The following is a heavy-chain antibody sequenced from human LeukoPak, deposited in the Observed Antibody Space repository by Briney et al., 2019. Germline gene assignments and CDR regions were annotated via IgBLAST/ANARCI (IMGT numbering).Heavy chain of an antibody. J-gene: IGHJ6*03. CDR3: AKDYYDSSGYYNTPWGYYYYYMDV. CDR1: GFTFSSYA. V-gene: IGHV3-23*01. Sequence: PGGSLRLSCAASGFTFSSYAMSWVRQAPGKGLEWVSAISGSGGSTYYADSVKGRFTISRDNSRNTLYLQMNSLRAEDTAVYYCAKDYYDSSGYYNTPWGYYYYYMDVWGKGTTVTVSS. D-gene: IGHD3-22*01. CDR2: ISGSGGST.